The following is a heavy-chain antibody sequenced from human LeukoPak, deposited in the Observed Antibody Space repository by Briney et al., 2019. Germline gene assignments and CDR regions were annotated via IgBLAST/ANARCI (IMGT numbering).Heavy chain of an antibody. CDR2: INPNSGGT. CDR1: GYTFTGYY. D-gene: IGHD3-16*02. V-gene: IGHV1-2*02. CDR3: ASALYDYVWGSYRYYYYYGMDV. Sequence: ASVKVSCKASGYTFTGYYMHWVRQAPGQGLEWMGWINPNSGGTNYAQKFQGRATMTRDTSISTAYMELSRLRSDDTAVYYCASALYDYVWGSYRYYYYYGMDVWGQGTTVTVSS. J-gene: IGHJ6*02.